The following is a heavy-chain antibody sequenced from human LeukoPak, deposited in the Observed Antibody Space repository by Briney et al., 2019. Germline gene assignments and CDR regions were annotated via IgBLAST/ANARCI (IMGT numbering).Heavy chain of an antibody. CDR1: GYSISSGYY. J-gene: IGHJ3*02. Sequence: PSETLSLTCTVSGYSISSGYYWGWIRQPPGKGLEWIGRIYHSGSTYYNPSLKSRVTISVDTSKNHFSLKLSSVTAADTAVYYCARERRWNHAFDIWGQGTMVTVSS. V-gene: IGHV4-38-2*02. D-gene: IGHD4-23*01. CDR3: ARERRWNHAFDI. CDR2: IYHSGST.